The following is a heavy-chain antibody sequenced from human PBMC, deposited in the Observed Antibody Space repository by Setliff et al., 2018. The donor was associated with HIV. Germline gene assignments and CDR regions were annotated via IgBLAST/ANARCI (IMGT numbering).Heavy chain of an antibody. J-gene: IGHJ4*02. CDR1: GYSINSGFS. D-gene: IGHD4-17*01. CDR2: IYQSGSI. Sequence: SETLSLTCAASGYSINSGFSRAWIRQPPGQGPQWIGSIYQSGSIYYNPSLQSRVTISVDSSKNQFSLNLFSFDTSVRTAYLQITSLKPEDTAVYFCARDDYANTDLDYWGPGTLVTVSS. V-gene: IGHV4-38-2*01. CDR3: ITSLKPEDTAVYFCARDDYANTDLDY.